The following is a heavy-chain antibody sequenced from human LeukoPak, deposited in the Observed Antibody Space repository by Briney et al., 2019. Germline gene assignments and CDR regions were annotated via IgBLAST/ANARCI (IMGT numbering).Heavy chain of an antibody. CDR2: IYYSGST. Sequence: PSETLSLTCTVSGGSISSYYWSWIRQPPGKGLEWIGYIYYSGSTNYNPSLKSRVTISVDTSKNQFSLKLSSVTAADTAVYYCARDSGYSSGWFHWFDPWGQGTLVTVSS. J-gene: IGHJ5*02. D-gene: IGHD6-19*01. CDR1: GGSISSYY. V-gene: IGHV4-59*01. CDR3: ARDSGYSSGWFHWFDP.